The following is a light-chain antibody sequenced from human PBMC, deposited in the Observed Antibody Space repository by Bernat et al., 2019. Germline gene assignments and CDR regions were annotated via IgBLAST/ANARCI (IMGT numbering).Light chain of an antibody. J-gene: IGLJ1*01. CDR1: SSDVGSFNR. CDR3: SSYTSGNTYV. V-gene: IGLV2-18*02. Sequence: QSALTQPPSVSGSPGQSVTISCTGSSSDVGSFNRVSWYQHSPGTAPRLIIYEVTNRPSGVPDRFSGSKSGNTASLTISGLQPDDEAHYYCSSYTSGNTYVFGTGTQVTVL. CDR2: EVT.